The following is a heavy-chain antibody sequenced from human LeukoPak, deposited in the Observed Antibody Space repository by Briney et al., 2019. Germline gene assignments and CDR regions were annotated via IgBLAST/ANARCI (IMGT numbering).Heavy chain of an antibody. CDR3: ARDHCGSSESFYYYYYMDV. J-gene: IGHJ6*03. D-gene: IGHD6-6*01. V-gene: IGHV1-46*01. CDR2: INPSAGST. CDR1: GYTFTIHY. Sequence: ASVKVSCKASGYTFTIHYMHWVRQAPGQGLEWMGIINPSAGSTNYAQRFQGRVTMTRDMSTSTVYMELSGLRSEDTAVYYCARDHCGSSESFYYYYYMDVWGKGTTVTVSS.